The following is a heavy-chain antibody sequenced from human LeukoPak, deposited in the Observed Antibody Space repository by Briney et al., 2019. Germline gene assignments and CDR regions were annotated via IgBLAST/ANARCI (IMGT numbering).Heavy chain of an antibody. J-gene: IGHJ3*02. CDR3: ARDRDRFWNDANDAFDI. Sequence: GGSLRLSCAASGFTFSSYSMNWVRQAPGKGLEWVSSISSSSSYIYYADSVKGRFTISRDNAKNTLYLQMNSLRAEDTAVYYCARDRDRFWNDANDAFDIWGQGTMVTVSS. V-gene: IGHV3-21*01. CDR2: ISSSSSYI. D-gene: IGHD1-1*01. CDR1: GFTFSSYS.